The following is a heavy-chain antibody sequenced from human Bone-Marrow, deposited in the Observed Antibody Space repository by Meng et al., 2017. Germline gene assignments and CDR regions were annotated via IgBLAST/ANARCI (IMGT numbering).Heavy chain of an antibody. CDR3: ARVGFATVTTGPPADYGMDV. J-gene: IGHJ6*02. V-gene: IGHV1-3*02. CDR2: SNAGNGNT. Sequence: ASVKVSCKASGYTFTSYAMHWVRQAPGQRLEWMGWSNAGNGNTKYSQEFQGRVTITRDTSASTAYMELSSLRSEDMAVYYCARVGFATVTTGPPADYGMDVWGQGTTVTVSS. CDR1: GYTFTSYA. D-gene: IGHD4-17*01.